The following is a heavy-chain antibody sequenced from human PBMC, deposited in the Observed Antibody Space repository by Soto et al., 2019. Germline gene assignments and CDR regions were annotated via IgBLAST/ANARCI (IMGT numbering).Heavy chain of an antibody. CDR2: INPNSGGT. V-gene: IGHV1-2*04. J-gene: IGHJ6*02. CDR1: GYTFTGYY. CDR3: ARDRYSSGWYLFGMDV. D-gene: IGHD6-19*01. Sequence: ASVKVSCKASGYTFTGYYMHWVRQAPGQGLEWMGWINPNSGGTNYAQKFQGWVTMTRDTSISTAYMELSRLRSDDTAVYYCARDRYSSGWYLFGMDVWGQGTTVTVS.